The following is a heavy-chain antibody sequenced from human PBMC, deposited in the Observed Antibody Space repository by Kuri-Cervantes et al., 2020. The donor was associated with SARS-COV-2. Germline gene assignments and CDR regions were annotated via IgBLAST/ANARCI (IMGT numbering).Heavy chain of an antibody. D-gene: IGHD3-9*01. J-gene: IGHJ4*02. Sequence: ESLKISCSVSGGSISSSGHSWGWVRQPPGKGLEWIGSIYFSGSTYYTPSLKSRVTISVDTSKNQFSLKLTSVTATDTAVYYCGRQASDWHIDYWGQGTLVTVSS. V-gene: IGHV4-39*01. CDR1: GGSISSSGHS. CDR3: GRQASDWHIDY. CDR2: IYFSGST.